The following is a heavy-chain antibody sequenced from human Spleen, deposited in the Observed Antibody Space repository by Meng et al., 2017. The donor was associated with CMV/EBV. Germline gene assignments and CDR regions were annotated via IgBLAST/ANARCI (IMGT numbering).Heavy chain of an antibody. Sequence: LSCAASGFTFSDCYMTWIRQAPGRGLGWVSYISSGDNSSTYADSVKGRFTISRDNAKNSLYLQMNSLRAEDTAVYYCARSSSDWQFWGQGTLVTVSS. V-gene: IGHV3-11*01. CDR3: ARSSSDWQF. J-gene: IGHJ4*02. CDR2: ISSGDNSS. CDR1: GFTFSDCY. D-gene: IGHD6-19*01.